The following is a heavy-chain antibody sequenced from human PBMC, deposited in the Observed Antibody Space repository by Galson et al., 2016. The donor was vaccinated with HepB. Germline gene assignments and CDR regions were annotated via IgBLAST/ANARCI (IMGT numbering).Heavy chain of an antibody. CDR3: AKDRAWKMNGRRRMAEGAAIGWYFHL. Sequence: SLRLSCAASGFTLRSYGMHWVRQAPGKGLEWVAAISYDGSNKYYADSVQGRFTISRDNSKNTLYVQMNSLRAEDTAVYYCAKDRAWKMNGRRRMAEGAAIGWYFHLWGRGTLVTVSS. J-gene: IGHJ2*01. D-gene: IGHD2-2*01. CDR2: ISYDGSNK. CDR1: GFTLRSYG. V-gene: IGHV3-30*18.